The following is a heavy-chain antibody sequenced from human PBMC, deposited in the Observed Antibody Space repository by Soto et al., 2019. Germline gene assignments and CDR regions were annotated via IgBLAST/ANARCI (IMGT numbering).Heavy chain of an antibody. D-gene: IGHD5-18*01. J-gene: IGHJ6*02. V-gene: IGHV1-2*04. CDR2: INPNSGGT. CDR3: ARGWGGGGYSYGYYYGMDV. Sequence: QVQLVQSGAEVKKPGASVKVSCKASGYTFTGYYMHWVRQAPGQGLEWMGWINPNSGGTNYAQKFQGWVTMTRDTSISTAYMELSRLRSDDTAVYYCARGWGGGGYSYGYYYGMDVWGQGTTVTVSS. CDR1: GYTFTGYY.